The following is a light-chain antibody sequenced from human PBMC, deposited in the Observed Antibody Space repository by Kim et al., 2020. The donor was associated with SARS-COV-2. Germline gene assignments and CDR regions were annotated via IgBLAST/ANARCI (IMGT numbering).Light chain of an antibody. CDR3: TSYASTTSHVI. CDR1: TSDAGGYIY. CDR2: AVT. Sequence: SITLSCTGATSDAGGYIYVSWYQQHPDKAPKLLIYAVTNRPSGVSNRFSGSKSGNTASLTISGLQAEDEADYYCTSYASTTSHVIFGGGTQLTVL. J-gene: IGLJ2*01. V-gene: IGLV2-14*03.